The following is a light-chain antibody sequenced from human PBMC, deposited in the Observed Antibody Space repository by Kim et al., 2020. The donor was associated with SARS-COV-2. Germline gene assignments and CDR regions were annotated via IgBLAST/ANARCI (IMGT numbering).Light chain of an antibody. V-gene: IGLV1-44*01. CDR2: NNN. CDR3: AAWDDTLKGV. J-gene: IGLJ3*02. Sequence: PGQEVIISCSGTSSNVGRNTVFWLQQLPGTAPKLLIHNNNERPSGIPDRFSGSKSGTSASLAISGLQSEDEGDYYCAAWDDTLKGVFGGGTQLTVL. CDR1: SSNVGRNT.